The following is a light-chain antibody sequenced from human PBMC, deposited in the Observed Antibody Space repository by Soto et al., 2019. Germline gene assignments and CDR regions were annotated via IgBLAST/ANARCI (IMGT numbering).Light chain of an antibody. CDR1: QSVSSY. V-gene: IGKV3-11*01. Sequence: EIVFTQSPATLSLSPGERATLSCRASQSVSSYLAWYQQKPGQAPRLLIYDVSNRATGIPARFSGSGSGTDFTLTINSLEPEDFAVYYCQQREHWPPITFGQGTRLEIK. CDR3: QQREHWPPIT. J-gene: IGKJ5*01. CDR2: DVS.